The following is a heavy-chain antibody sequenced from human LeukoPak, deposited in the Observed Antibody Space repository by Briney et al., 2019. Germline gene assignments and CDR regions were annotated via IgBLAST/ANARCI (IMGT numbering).Heavy chain of an antibody. D-gene: IGHD3-22*01. J-gene: IGHJ4*02. V-gene: IGHV3-23*01. CDR2: IIGSGGSA. CDR1: GFTFSTYA. CDR3: AKDPARPYDSSGYYSDY. Sequence: GGSLRLSCAASGFTFSTYAMSWVRQAPGKGLEWVSAIIGSGGSAYYADSVKGRFTISRDNSKNTLYLQMNSLRAEDTAIYYCAKDPARPYDSSGYYSDYWGQGTLVIVSS.